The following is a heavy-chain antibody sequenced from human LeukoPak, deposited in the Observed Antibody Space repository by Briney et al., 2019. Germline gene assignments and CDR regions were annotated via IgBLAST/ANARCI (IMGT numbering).Heavy chain of an antibody. V-gene: IGHV4-59*02. Sequence: SETLSLTCSVSGASVSSSHWNWIRQSPGKGLEWIANVDYNGSTKYNPSLRGRGTMSLDTSKNQFHLKLESVTAADTARYFCARGFYEPSDRWGQGTLVTVSS. CDR2: VDYNGST. J-gene: IGHJ5*02. CDR1: GASVSSSH. CDR3: ARGFYEPSDR. D-gene: IGHD2/OR15-2a*01.